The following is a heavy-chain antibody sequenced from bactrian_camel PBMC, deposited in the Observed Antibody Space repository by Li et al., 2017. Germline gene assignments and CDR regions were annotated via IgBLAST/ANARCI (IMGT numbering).Heavy chain of an antibody. CDR1: GSTYSTTY. D-gene: IGHD2*01. V-gene: IGHV3S53*01. Sequence: QLVESGGGSVQTGGSLRLSCAASGSTYSTTYIGWFRRGPGKEREGVACDVTISEHATYADSVKGRFTIFRDNAVNTVYLQMNSLKSEDTALYYCAALSYSGGIYFSYWGQGTQVTVS. CDR3: AALSYSGGIYFSY. J-gene: IGHJ4*01. CDR2: VTISEHA.